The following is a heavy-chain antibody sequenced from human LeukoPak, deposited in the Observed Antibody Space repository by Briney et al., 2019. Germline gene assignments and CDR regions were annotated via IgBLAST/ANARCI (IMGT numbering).Heavy chain of an antibody. CDR2: IYSGSST. CDR3: ARALYDTNGYPYGMDV. D-gene: IGHD3-22*01. CDR1: GFTFSSYA. J-gene: IGHJ6*02. V-gene: IGHV3-66*01. Sequence: GGSLRLSCATSGFTFSSYAMSWVRQAPGKGLEWVTVIYSGSSTYYADSVKGRFIISRDNSKNMVYLQMNSLRAEDTAVYYCARALYDTNGYPYGMDVWGQGTTVTVSS.